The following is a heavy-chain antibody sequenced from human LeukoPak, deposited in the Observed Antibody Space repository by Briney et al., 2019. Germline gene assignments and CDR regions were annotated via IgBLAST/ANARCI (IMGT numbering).Heavy chain of an antibody. D-gene: IGHD4-17*01. CDR3: AKDVSLTTVTTSYYYGMDV. CDR2: ISSSSSVI. V-gene: IGHV3-21*05. CDR1: GFTFSDYS. J-gene: IGHJ6*02. Sequence: GGSLRLSCAASGFTFSDYSMNWVRQAPGKGLEWVSYISSSSSVIYYADSVKGRFTISRDNSKNSLYLQMNSLRTEDTALYYCAKDVSLTTVTTSYYYGMDVWGQGTTVTVSS.